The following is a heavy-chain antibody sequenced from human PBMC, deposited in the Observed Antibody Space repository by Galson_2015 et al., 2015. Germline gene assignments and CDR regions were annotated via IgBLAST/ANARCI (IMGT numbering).Heavy chain of an antibody. CDR1: GGSISSPNC. CDR3: ARGLNYDLDS. J-gene: IGHJ4*02. Sequence: SLTCAVSGGSISSPNCWTWVRQPPGKGLEWIGEIYHSGSTNYSPSLKSRVTISIDMAKNHFSLILTSVTAADTAVYYCARGLNYDLDSWGQGTLVTVSS. CDR2: IYHSGST. V-gene: IGHV4-4*02. D-gene: IGHD5-12*01.